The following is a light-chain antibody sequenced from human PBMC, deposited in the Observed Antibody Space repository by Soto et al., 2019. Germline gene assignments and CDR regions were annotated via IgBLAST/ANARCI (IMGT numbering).Light chain of an antibody. J-gene: IGLJ2*01. CDR1: SSDVGGYNE. CDR3: GSHAAGSTLI. Sequence: QSAMTQPASVSGSPGQSTTISCTGTSSDVGGYNEVSWYQQRPGKAPKLMIYDVTNRPSGVSNRFSGSKSGNTASLTISGLQAEDEAYYYCGSHAAGSTLIFGGGTKVTVL. CDR2: DVT. V-gene: IGLV2-14*01.